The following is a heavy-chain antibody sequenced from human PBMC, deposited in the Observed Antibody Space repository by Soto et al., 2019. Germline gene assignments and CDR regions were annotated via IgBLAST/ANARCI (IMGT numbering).Heavy chain of an antibody. CDR3: ERRIGAAGCYFDH. V-gene: IGHV5-51*01. CDR2: IYPGESET. J-gene: IGHJ4*01. CDR1: GYSFTSYL. D-gene: IGHD6-13*01. Sequence: EVQLVQSGAEVKKPGESLKISCKGSGYSFTSYLIGWVRQMPGKGLEWMGIIYPGESETRYGTSFQGQVTISADKSISTAYVQWSSLKASDSVMYRCERRIGAAGCYFDHWGHGTLVSVCS.